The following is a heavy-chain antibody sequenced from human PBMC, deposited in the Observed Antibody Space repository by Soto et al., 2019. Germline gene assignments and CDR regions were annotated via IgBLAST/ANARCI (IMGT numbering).Heavy chain of an antibody. Sequence: SETLSLTCTVSGGSISNGYYSWSWIRQSPEKGLEWIGHIYSGVSTYSNPSLNGRLTISIDTSKNQFSLSLSSVTAADTAVYYCARRPSGDKVDYWGQGTLVTVSS. CDR3: ARRPSGDKVDY. D-gene: IGHD7-27*01. J-gene: IGHJ4*02. CDR2: IYSGVST. V-gene: IGHV4-30-4*01. CDR1: GGSISNGYYS.